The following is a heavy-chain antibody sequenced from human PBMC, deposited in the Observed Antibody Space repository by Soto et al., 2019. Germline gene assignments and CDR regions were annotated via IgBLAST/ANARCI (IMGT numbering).Heavy chain of an antibody. D-gene: IGHD3-16*01. CDR1: EFTFSSYS. J-gene: IGHJ3*01. V-gene: IGHV3-21*01. Sequence: GGSLRLSCSGSEFTFSSYSMNWVRQAPGKGLQWVSFISSGSTYIYYADSVKGRFTISRDNAKNSLYLQMTSLRAEDTAVYYYARENYADVWGQGTMVTVSS. CDR3: ARENYADV. CDR2: ISSGSTYI.